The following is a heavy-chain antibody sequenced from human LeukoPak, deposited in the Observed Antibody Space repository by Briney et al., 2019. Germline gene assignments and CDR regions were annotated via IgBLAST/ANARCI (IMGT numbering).Heavy chain of an antibody. D-gene: IGHD3-10*01. CDR2: ISYDGSTK. CDR1: GFTFSSHE. CDR3: ARDHGSGSYFFDY. Sequence: GGSLRLSCAASGFTFSSHEMHWVRQAPGKGLEWVAVISYDGSTKFYADSVKGRFTISRDNSKLYLQMNSLRAGDTAVYFCARDHGSGSYFFDYWGQGTQVTVSA. J-gene: IGHJ4*02. V-gene: IGHV3-30-3*01.